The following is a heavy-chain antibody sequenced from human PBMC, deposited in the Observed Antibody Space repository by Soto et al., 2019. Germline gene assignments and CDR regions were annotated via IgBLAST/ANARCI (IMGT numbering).Heavy chain of an antibody. Sequence: SETLSLTCAVYGGSFSGYYWSWIRQPPGKGLEWIGEINHSGSTNYNPSLKSRVTISVDTSKNQFSLKLSSVTAADTAVYYCARGPYCTNGVCRKYYFDYWGQGTLVTVSS. D-gene: IGHD2-8*01. J-gene: IGHJ4*02. CDR3: ARGPYCTNGVCRKYYFDY. V-gene: IGHV4-34*01. CDR1: GGSFSGYY. CDR2: INHSGST.